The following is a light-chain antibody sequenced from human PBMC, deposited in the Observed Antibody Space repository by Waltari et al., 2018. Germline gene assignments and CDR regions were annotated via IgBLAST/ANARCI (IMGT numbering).Light chain of an antibody. CDR3: QQYITTLT. Sequence: DFVMTQSPDSLAVSLGERATINCKSSQTILYSPTNRNYLAWYQQRPGQPPKLLIYWASVRASGVPDRFSGSGYGTDFTLTISSLQPEDVAVYYCQQYITTLTFGGGTKVEIK. CDR2: WAS. J-gene: IGKJ4*01. V-gene: IGKV4-1*01. CDR1: QTILYSPTNRNY.